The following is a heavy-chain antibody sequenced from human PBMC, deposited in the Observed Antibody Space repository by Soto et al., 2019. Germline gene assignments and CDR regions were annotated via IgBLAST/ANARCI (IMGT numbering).Heavy chain of an antibody. CDR1: GYTFTDYG. CDR2: IHTYNGNT. V-gene: IGHV1-18*01. CDR3: ARGAQYSSRWHPIDY. J-gene: IGHJ4*02. D-gene: IGHD6-19*01. Sequence: QVQLVQSGAEVKKPGASVKVYCKASGYTFTDYGISWVRQAPGQGLEWLGWIHTYNGNTNYAQKVQGRVNMTTDSSTSTAYMELRSLRSDDTAVYYCARGAQYSSRWHPIDYWGQGTLVTVSS.